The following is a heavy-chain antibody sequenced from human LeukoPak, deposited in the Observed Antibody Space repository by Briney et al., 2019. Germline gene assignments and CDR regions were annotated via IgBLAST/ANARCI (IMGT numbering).Heavy chain of an antibody. V-gene: IGHV3-48*03. J-gene: IGHJ4*02. CDR3: ARVHEYYYGSGPFDY. CDR2: ISSSSSTI. Sequence: GGSLRLSCAASGFTFSSYEMNWVRQAPGKGLEWVSYISSSSSTIYYADSVKGRFTISRDNAKNSLYLQMNSLRAEDTAVYYCARVHEYYYGSGPFDYWGQGTLVTVSS. D-gene: IGHD3-10*01. CDR1: GFTFSSYE.